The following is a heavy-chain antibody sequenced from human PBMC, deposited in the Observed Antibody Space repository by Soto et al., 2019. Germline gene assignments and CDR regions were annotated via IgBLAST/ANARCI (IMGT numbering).Heavy chain of an antibody. D-gene: IGHD2-2*01. J-gene: IGHJ4*02. CDR1: GGTFSSYA. CDR3: ARSSSYCSSTSCLNFDY. CDR2: IIPIFGTA. V-gene: IGHV1-69*13. Sequence: ASVKVSCKASGGTFSSYAISWVRQAPGQGLEWMGGIIPIFGTANYAQKFQGRVTITADESTSTAYMELSSLRSEDTAVYYCARSSSYCSSTSCLNFDYWGQGTLVTVSS.